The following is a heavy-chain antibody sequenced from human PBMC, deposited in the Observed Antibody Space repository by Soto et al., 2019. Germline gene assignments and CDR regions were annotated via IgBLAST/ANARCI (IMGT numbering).Heavy chain of an antibody. V-gene: IGHV4-61*01. D-gene: IGHD6-6*01. Sequence: PSETLSLTCTVSGGSVSSGSYYWSWIRQPPGKGLEWIGYIYYSGSTNYNPSLKSRVTISVDTSKNQFSLKLSSVTAADTAVYYCARSQLQYGDNWFDPWGQGTLVTVSS. CDR1: GGSVSSGSYY. CDR3: ARSQLQYGDNWFDP. J-gene: IGHJ5*02. CDR2: IYYSGST.